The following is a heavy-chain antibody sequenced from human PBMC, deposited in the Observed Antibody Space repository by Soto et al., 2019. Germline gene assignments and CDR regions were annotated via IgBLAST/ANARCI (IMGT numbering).Heavy chain of an antibody. CDR1: GFTFSSYG. CDR2: IWYDGSNK. CDR3: ARESIVGAHTVYYFDY. D-gene: IGHD1-26*01. Sequence: GGSLRLSCAASGFTFSSYGMHWVRQAPGKGLEWVAVIWYDGSNKYYADSVKGRFTISRDNSKNTLYLQMNSLRAEDTAVYYCARESIVGAHTVYYFDYWGQGTLVTVSS. V-gene: IGHV3-33*01. J-gene: IGHJ4*02.